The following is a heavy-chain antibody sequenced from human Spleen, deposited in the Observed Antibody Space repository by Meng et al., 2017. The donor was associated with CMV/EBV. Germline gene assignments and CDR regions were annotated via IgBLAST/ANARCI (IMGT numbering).Heavy chain of an antibody. J-gene: IGHJ6*02. CDR3: AKSLRINFDSTARDPYGMDV. Sequence: GGPLRLSCAVSGFTFDNFVMNWVRRAAGKGLECVSAISGSGVGTYYADSVKGRFIISRDNSKKTLFLQMNSLRAEDTAVYYCAKSLRINFDSTARDPYGMDVWGQGTTVTVSS. CDR2: ISGSGVGT. CDR1: GFTFDNFV. V-gene: IGHV3-23*01. D-gene: IGHD3-22*01.